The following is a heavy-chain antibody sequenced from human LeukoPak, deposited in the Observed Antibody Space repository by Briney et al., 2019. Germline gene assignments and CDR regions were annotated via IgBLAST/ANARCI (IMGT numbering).Heavy chain of an antibody. D-gene: IGHD6-13*01. CDR3: ARELIAAAGT. Sequence: GGSLRLSCAASGFTVSSNYMSWVRQAPGKGLEWVSVIFSGGTTYYADSVKGRFTISRDNAKNSLYLQMNSLRAEDTAVYYCARELIAAAGTWGQGTLVTVSS. CDR2: IFSGGTT. V-gene: IGHV3-66*01. CDR1: GFTVSSNY. J-gene: IGHJ5*02.